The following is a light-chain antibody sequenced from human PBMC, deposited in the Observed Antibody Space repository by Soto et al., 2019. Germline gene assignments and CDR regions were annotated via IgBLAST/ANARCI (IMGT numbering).Light chain of an antibody. CDR3: SSYTSTSTVV. CDR1: SSDVGGYNY. V-gene: IGLV2-14*03. J-gene: IGLJ2*01. Sequence: QSALTQPASVSGSPGQSITLSCTGTSSDVGGYNYVSWYQQHPGKAPKLMIYDVSNRPLGVSNRFSGSKSGNTASLTISGLQAEDEADYYCSSYTSTSTVVFGGGTKVTVL. CDR2: DVS.